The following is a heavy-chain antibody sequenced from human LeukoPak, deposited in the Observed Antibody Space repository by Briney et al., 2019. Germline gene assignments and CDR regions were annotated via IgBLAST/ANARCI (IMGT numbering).Heavy chain of an antibody. Sequence: ASVKVSCKASGYTFTGYYMHWVRQAPGQGLEWMGWINPNSGGTNYAQKFQGRVTMTRDTSISTAYMELSRLRSDDTAVYYCAREYGSSSRSDYWGKGTMVTVSS. V-gene: IGHV1-2*02. D-gene: IGHD6-6*01. CDR2: INPNSGGT. CDR1: GYTFTGYY. J-gene: IGHJ4*02. CDR3: AREYGSSSRSDY.